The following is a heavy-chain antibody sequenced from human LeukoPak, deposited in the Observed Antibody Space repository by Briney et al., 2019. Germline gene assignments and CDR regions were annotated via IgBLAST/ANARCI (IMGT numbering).Heavy chain of an antibody. Sequence: GASVKVSCKASGYTFTSYDINWVRQATGQGLEWMGWMNPNSGNTGYAQKFQGRVTMTRNTSISTAYMELSSLRSEDTAVYYCARGIPLYSSGWSYDAFDIWGQGTMVTVSS. D-gene: IGHD6-19*01. V-gene: IGHV1-8*01. CDR3: ARGIPLYSSGWSYDAFDI. J-gene: IGHJ3*02. CDR2: MNPNSGNT. CDR1: GYTFTSYD.